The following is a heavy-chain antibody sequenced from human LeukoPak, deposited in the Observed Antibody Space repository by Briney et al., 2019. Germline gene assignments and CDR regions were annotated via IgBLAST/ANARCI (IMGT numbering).Heavy chain of an antibody. J-gene: IGHJ4*02. D-gene: IGHD3-22*01. CDR3: AEPEGGYYDIRPD. CDR1: GFTFSSYA. V-gene: IGHV3-23*01. Sequence: GGSLRLSCAASGFTFSSYAMSWVRQAPGKGLEWVSAISGSGGGTYYADSVKGRFTISRDNSKNTLYLQMNSLRAEDTAVYYCAEPEGGYYDIRPDWGQGTLVTVSS. CDR2: ISGSGGGT.